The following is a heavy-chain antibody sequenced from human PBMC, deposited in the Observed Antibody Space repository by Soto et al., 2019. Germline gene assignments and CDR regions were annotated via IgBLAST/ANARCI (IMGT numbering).Heavy chain of an antibody. V-gene: IGHV4-59*01. Sequence: SETLSLTCTVSGGSISSYYWSWIRQPPGKGLEWIGYIYYSGSTNYNPSLKSRVTISVDTSKNQFSLKLSSVTAADTAVYYCARGYCSGTSCDGSPVVADAFDIWGQGTMVTVSS. J-gene: IGHJ3*02. CDR2: IYYSGST. CDR3: ARGYCSGTSCDGSPVVADAFDI. CDR1: GGSISSYY. D-gene: IGHD2-2*01.